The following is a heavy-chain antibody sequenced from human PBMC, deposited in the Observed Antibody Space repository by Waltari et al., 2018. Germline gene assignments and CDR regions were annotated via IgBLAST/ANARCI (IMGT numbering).Heavy chain of an antibody. CDR3: AHRLGGISTIFGVVNWFDP. D-gene: IGHD3-3*01. V-gene: IGHV2-5*01. Sequence: QITLKESGPTLVKPTQTLTLTCTFSGFSLSTSGVGVGWIRQPPGKALEWLALIYWNDDKRYSPSLKSRLTITKDTSKNQVVLTMTNMDPVDTATYYCAHRLGGISTIFGVVNWFDPWGQGTLVTVSS. CDR2: IYWNDDK. J-gene: IGHJ5*02. CDR1: GFSLSTSGVG.